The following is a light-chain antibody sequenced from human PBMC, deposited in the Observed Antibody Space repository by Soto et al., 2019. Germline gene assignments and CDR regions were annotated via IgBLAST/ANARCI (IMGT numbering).Light chain of an antibody. J-gene: IGLJ1*01. V-gene: IGLV2-14*03. CDR2: HVT. CDR3: CSLTTSHTYV. Sequence: QSALTQPASVSGSPGQSNTISCTGTSSDIGHYDYVSWYQQHPGKAPKLMIYHVTYRPSGVSNRYSGSKSGNSASLTISGLQADDEADYYCCSLTTSHTYVFGSGTKLTVL. CDR1: SSDIGHYDY.